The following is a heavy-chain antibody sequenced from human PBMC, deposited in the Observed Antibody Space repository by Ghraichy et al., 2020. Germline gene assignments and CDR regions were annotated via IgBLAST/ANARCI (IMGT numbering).Heavy chain of an antibody. J-gene: IGHJ6*02. CDR2: ISGSGGST. V-gene: IGHV3-23*01. Sequence: GGSLRLSCAASGFTFSSYAMSWVRQAPGKGLEWVSAISGSGGSTYYADSVKGRFTISRDNSKNTLYLQMNSLRAEDTAVYYCAKAGGSYGWLWGYYYYYGMDVWGQGTTVTVSS. D-gene: IGHD5-18*01. CDR1: GFTFSSYA. CDR3: AKAGGSYGWLWGYYYYYGMDV.